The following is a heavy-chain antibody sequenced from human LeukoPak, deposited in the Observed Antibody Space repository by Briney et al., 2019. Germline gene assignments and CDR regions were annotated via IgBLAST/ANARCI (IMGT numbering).Heavy chain of an antibody. Sequence: GRSLRLSCAASGFIFSNYGMHWVRQAPGKGLEWVAVMWYDGSKQYYADSVKGRFTISRDDSKNTVYLQMNSLRAEDTAVYYCATARGTDLFGHWGQGTLVTVSS. CDR1: GFIFSNYG. CDR2: MWYDGSKQ. D-gene: IGHD2-15*01. CDR3: ATARGTDLFGH. J-gene: IGHJ4*02. V-gene: IGHV3-33*01.